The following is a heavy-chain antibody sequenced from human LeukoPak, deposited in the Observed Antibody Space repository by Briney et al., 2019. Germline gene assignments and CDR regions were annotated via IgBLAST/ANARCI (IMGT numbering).Heavy chain of an antibody. CDR3: ARDLGVPGVDYFDW. V-gene: IGHV3-23*01. CDR1: GFTFSYD. D-gene: IGHD3-10*01. CDR2: TSESGDSA. Sequence: GGSLRLSCAASGFTFSYDMTWVRQAPGKGLEWVSSTSESGDSAYYAESVKGRFTISRDNSKNTLYLQMTNLRAEDTAVYYCARDLGVPGVDYFDWWGQGTLVTVSS. J-gene: IGHJ4*02.